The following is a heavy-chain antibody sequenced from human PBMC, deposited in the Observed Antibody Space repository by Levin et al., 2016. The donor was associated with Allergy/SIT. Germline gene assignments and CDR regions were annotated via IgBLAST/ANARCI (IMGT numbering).Heavy chain of an antibody. Sequence: VRQAPGKGLEWVGRIQSKTDGGTTDYAAPVKGRFTISRDDSKNTLYLQMNSLKTEDTAVYYCTTDLILLMMSADYGMDVWGQGTTVTSP. D-gene: IGHD2-8*01. V-gene: IGHV3-15*01. CDR3: TTDLILLMMSADYGMDV. J-gene: IGHJ6*02. CDR2: IQSKTDGGTT.